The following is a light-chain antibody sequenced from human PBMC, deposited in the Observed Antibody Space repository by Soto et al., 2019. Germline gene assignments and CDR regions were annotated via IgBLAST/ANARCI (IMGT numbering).Light chain of an antibody. CDR2: DVS. CDR3: SSYTSSSTLIV. Sequence: SSLTQPASLAGSPGQSITISCTGNSSEFGGYNYVSWYQQHPGKAPKLMIYDVSNRPSGVSNRFSGSKSGNTASLTISGLQAEDEADYYCSSYTSSSTLIVFGTGTKVTVL. V-gene: IGLV2-14*01. J-gene: IGLJ1*01. CDR1: SSEFGGYNY.